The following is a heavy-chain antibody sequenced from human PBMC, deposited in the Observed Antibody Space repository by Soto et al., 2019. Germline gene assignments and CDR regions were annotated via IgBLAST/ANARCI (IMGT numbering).Heavy chain of an antibody. V-gene: IGHV1-46*01. D-gene: IGHD6-13*01. Sequence: QVQLVQSGAEVKKPGASVKVSCKASGYTFTSYYMHWVRQAPGQGLEWMGIINPSGGSTSYAQKFQGRGTMTRDTSTSTVYMELSSLISEDTAVYYCARSAAGRSWFDPWGQGTLVTVSS. CDR2: INPSGGST. CDR1: GYTFTSYY. J-gene: IGHJ5*02. CDR3: ARSAAGRSWFDP.